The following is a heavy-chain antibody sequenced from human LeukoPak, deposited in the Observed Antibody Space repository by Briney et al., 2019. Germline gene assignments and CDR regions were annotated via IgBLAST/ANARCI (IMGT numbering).Heavy chain of an antibody. J-gene: IGHJ6*03. V-gene: IGHV4-59*01. Sequence: SETLSLTCTVSGGSISSYYWNWIRQPPGKGLEWIGYIYYSGSTNYNPSLKSRVTISVDTSKNQFSLKLSSVTAADTAVYYCAREVTRTVVGAKYYYYYYMDVWGKGTTVTISS. CDR3: AREVTRTVVGAKYYYYYYMDV. CDR2: IYYSGST. D-gene: IGHD1-26*01. CDR1: GGSISSYY.